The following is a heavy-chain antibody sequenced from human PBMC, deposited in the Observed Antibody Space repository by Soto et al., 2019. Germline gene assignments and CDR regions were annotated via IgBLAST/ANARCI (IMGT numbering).Heavy chain of an antibody. Sequence: QVQLQQWGAGLLKPSETLSLTCAVYGGSFSGYYWSWIRQPPGKGLEWIGEINHSGSTNYNPSLNSRVTISVDTSKNQLSLKLISVTVADTAVYYCARPYYYGSGSYSRGWFDPWGQGTLVTVSS. CDR2: INHSGST. V-gene: IGHV4-34*01. D-gene: IGHD3-10*01. J-gene: IGHJ5*02. CDR3: ARPYYYGSGSYSRGWFDP. CDR1: GGSFSGYY.